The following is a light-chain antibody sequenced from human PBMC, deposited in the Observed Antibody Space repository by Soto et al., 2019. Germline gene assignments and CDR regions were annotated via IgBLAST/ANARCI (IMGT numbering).Light chain of an antibody. CDR3: QHYGTSPCT. CDR2: DAA. CDR1: QSFISTY. J-gene: IGKJ2*02. Sequence: ETVLTQSPGTLSLSPGERATLSCRASQSFISTYLAWYQQKPGQAPRLLIFDAASRAPGIPDRFIGSGSGTDFTLTISRLEPEDFAVYFCQHYGTSPCTFGQGTKLEIK. V-gene: IGKV3-20*01.